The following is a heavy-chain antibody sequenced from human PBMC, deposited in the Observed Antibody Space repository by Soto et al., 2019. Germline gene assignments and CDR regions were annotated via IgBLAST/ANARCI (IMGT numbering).Heavy chain of an antibody. CDR1: GYSFTSYW. Sequence: PGESLKISCKGSGYSFTSYWIIWVRQMPGKGLEWMGRIDPSDSYTNYSPSFQGHVTISADKSISTAYLQWSSLKASDTAMYYCARRIAAAGTFYYYGMDVWGQGTTVTVSS. CDR2: IDPSDSYT. V-gene: IGHV5-10-1*01. D-gene: IGHD6-13*01. CDR3: ARRIAAAGTFYYYGMDV. J-gene: IGHJ6*02.